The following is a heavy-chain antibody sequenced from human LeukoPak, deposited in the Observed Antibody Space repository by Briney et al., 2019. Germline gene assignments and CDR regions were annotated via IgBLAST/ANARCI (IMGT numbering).Heavy chain of an antibody. J-gene: IGHJ3*02. V-gene: IGHV4-34*01. D-gene: IGHD2-2*01. CDR2: INHSGST. Sequence: SETLSLTCAVYGGSFSGYYWSWIRQPPGKGLEWIGEINHSGSTNYNPSLKSRVTISVGPSKNQFSLKLSSLTAADTAVYYCARGGEVGEHRCSTSCYAFDIWGQGTMVTVSS. CDR3: ARGGEVGEHRCSTSCYAFDI. CDR1: GGSFSGYY.